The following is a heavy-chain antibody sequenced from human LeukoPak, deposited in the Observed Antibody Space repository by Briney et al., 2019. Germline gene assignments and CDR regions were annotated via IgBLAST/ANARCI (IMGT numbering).Heavy chain of an antibody. Sequence: PSQTLSLTCTVSGGSISSGGYYWSWIRQHPGKGLEWIGYIYYSGSTYYNPSLKSRVTISVDTSKNQFSLKLSSVTAADTAVYYCAREPAGDYFESLYYFDYWGQGTLVTVSS. CDR1: GGSISSGGYY. D-gene: IGHD3-10*01. CDR3: AREPAGDYFESLYYFDY. J-gene: IGHJ4*02. V-gene: IGHV4-30-4*08. CDR2: IYYSGST.